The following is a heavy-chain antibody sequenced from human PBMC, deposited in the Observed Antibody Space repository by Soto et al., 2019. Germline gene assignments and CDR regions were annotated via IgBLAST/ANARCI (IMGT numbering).Heavy chain of an antibody. Sequence: EVQLLESGGGLVQPGGSLRLSCAASGFTFISYAMNWVRQAPGKGLQWVSAISGGGDVTFYADSVKGRFTISRDNSRNTVTLQMNSLGADDTAVYYCARKVPGSTTRPDYWYCDLWGRGTLVTVSS. V-gene: IGHV3-23*01. D-gene: IGHD3-10*01. CDR2: ISGGGDVT. CDR1: GFTFISYA. CDR3: ARKVPGSTTRPDYWYCDL. J-gene: IGHJ2*01.